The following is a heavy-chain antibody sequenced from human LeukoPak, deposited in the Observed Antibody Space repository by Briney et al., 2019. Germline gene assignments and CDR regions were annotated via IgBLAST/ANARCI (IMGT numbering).Heavy chain of an antibody. Sequence: GGSLRLSCAVSGFTFSGYEMNWVRQAPGKGLEWVSYISGSGQTIYYADSVRGRFTTSRDNAKNSLFLQMNSLRAEDTAVYYCARYCGGDCYSNPYWGQGTLVTVSS. D-gene: IGHD2-21*02. CDR2: ISGSGQTI. J-gene: IGHJ4*02. V-gene: IGHV3-48*03. CDR3: ARYCGGDCYSNPY. CDR1: GFTFSGYE.